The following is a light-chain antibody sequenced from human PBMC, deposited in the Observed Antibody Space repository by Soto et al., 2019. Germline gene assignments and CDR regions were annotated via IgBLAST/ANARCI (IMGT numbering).Light chain of an antibody. CDR1: SSNIGSNY. Sequence: QAVVTQPPSASGTPGQRVTISCSGSSSNIGSNYVYWYQQLPGTALKLLIYRNNQRPSGVPDRFSGSKSGTSASLAISGLRSEDEADYYCAAWDDSLSGLYVFGTGTKLTVL. CDR3: AAWDDSLSGLYV. CDR2: RNN. V-gene: IGLV1-47*01. J-gene: IGLJ1*01.